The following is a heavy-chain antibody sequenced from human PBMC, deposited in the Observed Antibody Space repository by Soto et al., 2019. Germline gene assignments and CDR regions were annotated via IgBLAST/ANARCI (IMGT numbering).Heavy chain of an antibody. J-gene: IGHJ4*02. D-gene: IGHD3-3*01. CDR1: GFTFSRHT. V-gene: IGHV3-30-3*01. CDR3: ARALYYDFWSGFNTHPYYFDD. CDR2: ISDDGSNT. Sequence: QVQLVESGGGVVQPGRSLRLSCAASGFTFSRHTMHWVRQAPGKGLEWVAGISDDGSNTYYADSAKGRFTISRDNSKNTLYLQMNSLSSEDTAVHHCARALYYDFWSGFNTHPYYFDDWGQGTLVTVSS.